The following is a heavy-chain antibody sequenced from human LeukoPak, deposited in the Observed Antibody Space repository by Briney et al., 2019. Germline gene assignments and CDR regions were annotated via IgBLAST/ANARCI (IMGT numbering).Heavy chain of an antibody. D-gene: IGHD1-26*01. Sequence: GGSLRLSCAASGFTFTSYNMNWVRQAPGKGLEWVSSITSSSSYIYYADSVRGRFTISRDNAKNSLYLQMDSLRVEDTAVYYCARDPYSGNYGAYYYYYMDVWGKGTTVTISS. CDR1: GFTFTSYN. J-gene: IGHJ6*03. V-gene: IGHV3-21*06. CDR3: ARDPYSGNYGAYYYYYMDV. CDR2: ITSSSSYI.